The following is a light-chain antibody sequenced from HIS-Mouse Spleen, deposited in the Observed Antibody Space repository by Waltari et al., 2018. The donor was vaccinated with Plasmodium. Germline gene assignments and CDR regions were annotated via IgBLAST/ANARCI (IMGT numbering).Light chain of an antibody. CDR3: QQYGSAGT. J-gene: IGKJ1*01. CDR2: GAA. V-gene: IGKV3-20*01. Sequence: EIVLTQSPGTLSLSPGERATLSCKASQSVSSSYLAWYQQKPGQAPRLLIDGAASRATGITDRLSGSGSGTDFTLTISRLEPEDVAVYDCQQYGSAGTFGQGTKVEIK. CDR1: QSVSSSY.